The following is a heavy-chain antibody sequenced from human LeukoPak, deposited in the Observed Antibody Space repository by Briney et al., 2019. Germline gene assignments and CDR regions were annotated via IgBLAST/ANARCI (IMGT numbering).Heavy chain of an antibody. Sequence: PGGSLRLSCAASGFTFDDYAMHWVRQAPGKGLVWVSRINSDGSSTNYADFVKDRFTIFRDNAKNTLSLQMNSLRAEDTAVYYCARDLIADRPDGGMWGQGTLVTVSS. V-gene: IGHV3-74*01. D-gene: IGHD6-6*01. CDR2: INSDGSST. CDR3: ARDLIADRPDGGM. J-gene: IGHJ4*02. CDR1: GFTFDDYA.